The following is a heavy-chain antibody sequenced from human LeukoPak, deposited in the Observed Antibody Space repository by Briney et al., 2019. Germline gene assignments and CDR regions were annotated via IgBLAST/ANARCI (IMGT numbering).Heavy chain of an antibody. Sequence: PGGSLRLSCAASGFTFDDYAMHWVRQAPGKGLEWVSSISWNSGSIGYADSVKGRFTISRDNAKNSLYLQMNSLRAEDTALYYCARVYLGSVAHCAMDVWGKGTTVTVSS. CDR2: ISWNSGSI. D-gene: IGHD6-19*01. CDR1: GFTFDDYA. V-gene: IGHV3-9*01. CDR3: ARVYLGSVAHCAMDV. J-gene: IGHJ6*03.